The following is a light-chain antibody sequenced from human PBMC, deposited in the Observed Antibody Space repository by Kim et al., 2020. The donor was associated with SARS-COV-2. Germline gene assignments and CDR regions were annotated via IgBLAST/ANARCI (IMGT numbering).Light chain of an antibody. CDR1: QSVSSN. V-gene: IGKV3-15*01. CDR3: QHYNNWPPMYT. J-gene: IGKJ2*01. Sequence: SPGERATRSCRASQSVSSNLAWYQQKPGQAPRLLIYGASTRATGIPARFNGSGSGTEFTLTISSLQSEDFAVYYCQHYNNWPPMYTFGQGTKLEIK. CDR2: GAS.